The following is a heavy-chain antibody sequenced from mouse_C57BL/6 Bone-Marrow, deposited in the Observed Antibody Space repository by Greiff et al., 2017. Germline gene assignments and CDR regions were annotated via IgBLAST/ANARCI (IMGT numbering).Heavy chain of an antibody. CDR2: IDPSDSYT. CDR1: GYTFTSYW. Sequence: QVQLKQPGAELVKPGASVKLSCKASGYTFTSYWMQWVKQRPGQGLEWIGEIDPSDSYTNYNQKFKGKATLTVDTSSSTAYMQLSSLTSEDSAVYYCARRLGGAMDYWGQGTSVTVSS. CDR3: ARRLGGAMDY. V-gene: IGHV1-50*01. J-gene: IGHJ4*01. D-gene: IGHD4-1*01.